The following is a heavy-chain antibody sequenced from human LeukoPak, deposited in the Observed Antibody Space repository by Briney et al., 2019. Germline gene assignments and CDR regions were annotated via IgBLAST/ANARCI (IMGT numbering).Heavy chain of an antibody. V-gene: IGHV1-2*02. J-gene: IGHJ6*03. Sequence: ASVKVSCKASGYTFTGYYMHWVRQAPGQGLEWMGWINPNSGGTNYAQKFQGRVTMTRDTSISTAYMELSRLRSDDTAVYYCARGCSGGSCYYYYYMDVWGKGTTATVSS. CDR2: INPNSGGT. CDR3: ARGCSGGSCYYYYYMDV. D-gene: IGHD2-15*01. CDR1: GYTFTGYY.